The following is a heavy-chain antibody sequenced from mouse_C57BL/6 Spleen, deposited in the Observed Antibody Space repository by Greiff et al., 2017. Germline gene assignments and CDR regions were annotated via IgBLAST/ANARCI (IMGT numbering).Heavy chain of an antibody. CDR3: ARKHPYAMDY. V-gene: IGHV1-85*01. CDR2: IYPRDGST. J-gene: IGHJ4*01. Sequence: VQGVESGPELVKPGASVKLSCKASGYTFTSYDINWVKQRPGQGLEWIGWIYPRDGSTKYNEKFKGKATLTVDTSSSTAYMELHSLTSEDSAVYFCARKHPYAMDYWGQGTSVTVSS. CDR1: GYTFTSYD.